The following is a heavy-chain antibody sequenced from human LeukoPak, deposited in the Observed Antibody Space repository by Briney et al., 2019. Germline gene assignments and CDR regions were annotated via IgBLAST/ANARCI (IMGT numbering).Heavy chain of an antibody. CDR2: IIPIFGTA. D-gene: IGHD6-13*01. J-gene: IGHJ5*02. CDR1: GFTFSNYG. V-gene: IGHV1-69*01. Sequence: GGSLRLSCAASGFTFSNYGLSWVRQAPGQGLEWMGGIIPIFGTANYAQKFQGRVTITADESTSTAYMELSSLRSEDTAVYYCARDSPEGRAAAPIPNWFDPWGQGTLVTVSS. CDR3: ARDSPEGRAAAPIPNWFDP.